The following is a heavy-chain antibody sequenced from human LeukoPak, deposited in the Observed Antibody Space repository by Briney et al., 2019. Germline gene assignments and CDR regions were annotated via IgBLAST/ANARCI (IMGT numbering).Heavy chain of an antibody. D-gene: IGHD4-23*01. V-gene: IGHV4-39*01. CDR2: IYYSGST. CDR3: ARLHYGGNYGYYYYYMDV. J-gene: IGHJ6*03. Sequence: PSETLSLTCTVSGGSLSSSSYYWGWIRQPPGKGLEWIGSIYYSGSTYYNPSLKSRVTISVDTSKNQFSLKLSSVTAADTAVYYCARLHYGGNYGYYYYYMDVWGKGTTVTISS. CDR1: GGSLSSSSYY.